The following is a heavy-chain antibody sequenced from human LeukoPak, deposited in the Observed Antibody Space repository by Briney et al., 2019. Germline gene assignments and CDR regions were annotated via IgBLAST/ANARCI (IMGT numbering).Heavy chain of an antibody. CDR1: GLTFSAYP. CDR2: ISRDGNNM. Sequence: GRSLRLSCAASGLTFSAYPMYWVRQAPGKGLEWVAVISRDGNNMYYADSVKGRFTISRDNAKNSLYLQMNSLRAEDTAVYYCAREYYYDSRAPGAFDIWGQGTMVTVSS. D-gene: IGHD3-22*01. CDR3: AREYYYDSRAPGAFDI. V-gene: IGHV3-30-3*01. J-gene: IGHJ3*02.